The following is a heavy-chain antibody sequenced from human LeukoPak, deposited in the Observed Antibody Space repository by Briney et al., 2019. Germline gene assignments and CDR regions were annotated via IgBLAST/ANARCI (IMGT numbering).Heavy chain of an antibody. V-gene: IGHV1-46*01. D-gene: IGHD5-12*01. CDR3: ARGAPTTRIGAGRFDN. CDR1: GYSLTNYY. Sequence: ASVKVSCKAFGYSLTNYYVHWVRQAPGQGLECMGEINPSGGSTSYAQKFQGRITVTRDTYTNTVYMDLSSLRSEDTATYYCARGAPTTRIGAGRFDNWGQGSLLTVAS. J-gene: IGHJ4*02. CDR2: INPSGGST.